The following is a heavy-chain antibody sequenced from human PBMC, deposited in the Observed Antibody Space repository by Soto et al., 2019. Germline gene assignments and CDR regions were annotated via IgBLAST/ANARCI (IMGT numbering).Heavy chain of an antibody. CDR2: IYYSGST. D-gene: IGHD6-13*01. CDR3: ARQDTHRSSWVDD. J-gene: IGHJ4*02. V-gene: IGHV4-39*01. Sequence: PSETLSLTCTVSGGSISSSSYYWGWIRQPPGKGLEWIGSIYYSGSTYYNPSLKSRVTISVDTSENQFSLKLSSVTAADKAVYDCARQDTHRSSWVDDWGQGTLVT. CDR1: GGSISSSSYY.